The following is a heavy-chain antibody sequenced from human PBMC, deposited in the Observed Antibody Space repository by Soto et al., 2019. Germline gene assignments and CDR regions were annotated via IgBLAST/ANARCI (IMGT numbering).Heavy chain of an antibody. Sequence: EVQLLQSGGGLVQPGGSLRLSCAASGFIFSNYAMNWVRQAPGKGLEWVSIVTSRGDTTYYADSVKGRFTISRDNSKNTLYLQVNSLTVEDTAVYYCAKDRLGGGLDYWGQGTLVSVSS. J-gene: IGHJ4*02. CDR3: AKDRLGGGLDY. CDR2: VTSRGDTT. D-gene: IGHD3-16*01. CDR1: GFIFSNYA. V-gene: IGHV3-23*01.